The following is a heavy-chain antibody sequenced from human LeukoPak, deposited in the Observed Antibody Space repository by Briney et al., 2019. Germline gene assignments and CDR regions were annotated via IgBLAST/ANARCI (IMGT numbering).Heavy chain of an antibody. V-gene: IGHV3-48*03. Sequence: PGGSLRLSCAASGSTFSSYEMNWVRQAPGKGLEWVSYISSSGSTIYYADSVKGRFTISRDNAKNSLYLQINSLRAEDTAVYYCARVWDTAMVTSYWGQGTLVTVSS. J-gene: IGHJ4*02. D-gene: IGHD5-18*01. CDR1: GSTFSSYE. CDR2: ISSSGSTI. CDR3: ARVWDTAMVTSY.